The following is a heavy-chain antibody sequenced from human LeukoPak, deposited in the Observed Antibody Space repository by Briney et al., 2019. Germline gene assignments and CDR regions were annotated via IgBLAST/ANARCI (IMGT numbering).Heavy chain of an antibody. V-gene: IGHV4-59*01. Sequence: SETLSLTCTVSGGSISSYYWSWIRQPPGKGLEWIGYIYYSGSTNYNPSLKSRVTISVDTSKNQFSLKLSSVAAADTAVYYCARNDYYYYYMDVWGKGTTVTISS. J-gene: IGHJ6*03. CDR2: IYYSGST. CDR1: GGSISSYY. CDR3: ARNDYYYYYMDV.